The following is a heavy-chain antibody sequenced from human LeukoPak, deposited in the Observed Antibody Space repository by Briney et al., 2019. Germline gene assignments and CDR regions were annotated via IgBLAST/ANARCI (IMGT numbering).Heavy chain of an antibody. D-gene: IGHD1-26*01. V-gene: IGHV1-18*01. CDR2: ISAYNGNT. CDR1: GYTFTSYG. J-gene: IGHJ4*02. Sequence: GASVKVSCKASGYTFTSYGISWVRQAPGQGLEWMGWISAYNGNTNYAQKLQGRVTMTTDTSTSTAYMELRSLRSDDTAVYYCARDWLGIVGATLFDYWGQGTLVTVSS. CDR3: ARDWLGIVGATLFDY.